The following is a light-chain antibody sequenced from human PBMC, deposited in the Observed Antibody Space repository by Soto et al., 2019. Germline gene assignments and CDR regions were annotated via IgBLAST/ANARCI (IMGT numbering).Light chain of an antibody. CDR3: QSYDSSLSGHVI. J-gene: IGLJ2*01. Sequence: QSALTQPPSVSGAPGQRVTISCAGSSSNIGAGYDVHWYQQLPGTAPKLLIYGNTNRPSGVPDRFSGSKSGTSASLAITGLQVEDEADYYCQSYDSSLSGHVIFGGGTKLTVL. V-gene: IGLV1-40*01. CDR2: GNT. CDR1: SSNIGAGYD.